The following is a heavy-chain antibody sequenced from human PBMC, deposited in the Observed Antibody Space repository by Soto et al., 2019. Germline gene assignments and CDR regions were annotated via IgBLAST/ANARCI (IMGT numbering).Heavy chain of an antibody. CDR3: ARGVGCSTSCYRPYYYGMDV. V-gene: IGHV1-69*01. D-gene: IGHD2-2*02. Sequence: QVQLVQSGAEVKKPGSSVKVSCKASGGTFSSYAIRWVRQAPGQGLEWMGGIIPIFGTANYAQKFQGRVTITADESTSTAYMELSSLRSEDTAVYYCARGVGCSTSCYRPYYYGMDVWGQGTTVTVSS. CDR2: IIPIFGTA. CDR1: GGTFSSYA. J-gene: IGHJ6*02.